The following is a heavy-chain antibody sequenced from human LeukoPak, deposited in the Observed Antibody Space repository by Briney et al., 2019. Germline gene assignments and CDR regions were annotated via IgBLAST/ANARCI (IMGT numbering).Heavy chain of an antibody. CDR2: ISSSGSDT. J-gene: IGHJ4*02. V-gene: IGHV3-23*01. CDR3: ARQIGYCSSGTCYFDF. Sequence: GGSLRLSCAASGFTSSNAWMSWVRQAPGKGLEWVSAISSSGSDTYHADSVKGRFTISRDKSKNTLYLQMNSLRAEDTAVYYCARQIGYCSSGTCYFDFWGQGSLVTVSS. CDR1: GFTSSNAW. D-gene: IGHD2-15*01.